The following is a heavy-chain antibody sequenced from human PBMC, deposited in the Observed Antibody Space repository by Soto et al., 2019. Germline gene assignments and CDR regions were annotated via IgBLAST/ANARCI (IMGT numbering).Heavy chain of an antibody. V-gene: IGHV3-21*01. CDR1: GFTFSSYS. J-gene: IGHJ4*02. Sequence: EVQLVESGGGLVKPGGSLRLSCAASGFTFSSYSMNWVRQAPGKGLEWVSSISSSSSYIYYADSVKGRFTISRDNAKNSLYRQMNSLRAEDTAVYYCARDQGTAMVLYYWGQGTLVTVSS. D-gene: IGHD5-18*01. CDR3: ARDQGTAMVLYY. CDR2: ISSSSSYI.